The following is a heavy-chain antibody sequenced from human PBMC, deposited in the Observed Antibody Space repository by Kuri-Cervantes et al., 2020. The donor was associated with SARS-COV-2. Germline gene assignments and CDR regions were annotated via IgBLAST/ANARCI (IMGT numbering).Heavy chain of an antibody. V-gene: IGHV3-48*01. CDR1: GFTFSSYS. Sequence: ETLSLTCAASGFTFSSYSMNWVRQAPGKGLEWVSYISSSSSTIYYADSVKGRFTISRDNAKNSLYLQMNSLRAEDTAVYYCARIPYSYGSPFDYYGMDVWGQGTTVTVSS. CDR3: ARIPYSYGSPFDYYGMDV. J-gene: IGHJ6*02. CDR2: ISSSSSTI. D-gene: IGHD5-18*01.